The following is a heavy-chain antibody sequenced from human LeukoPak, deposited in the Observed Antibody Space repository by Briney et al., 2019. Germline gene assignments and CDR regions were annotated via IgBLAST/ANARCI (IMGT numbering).Heavy chain of an antibody. CDR1: GGTVSDYY. D-gene: IGHD5-24*01. CDR3: AKDDGWVQYAN. V-gene: IGHV4-59*02. J-gene: IGHJ4*02. CDR2: IYYTET. Sequence: SETLSLTCTVSGGTVSDYYWSWIRQSPGKGLEWIGYIYYTETSYNPSLKSRVTISADTSKNQFSLKSYSVTAADTAVYYCAKDDGWVQYANWGQGTLVTVSS.